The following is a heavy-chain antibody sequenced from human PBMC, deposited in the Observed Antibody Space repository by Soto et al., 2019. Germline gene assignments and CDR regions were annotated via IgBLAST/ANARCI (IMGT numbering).Heavy chain of an antibody. CDR2: ISYDGSNK. J-gene: IGHJ6*02. Sequence: QVQLVESGGGVVQPGRSLRLSCAASGFTFSSYGMHWVRQAPGKGLEWVAVISYDGSNKYYADSVKGRFTISRDNSKNTLYLQMNSLRAEDTAVYYCAKDLEQQLVPDYYYGMDVWGQGTTVTVSS. D-gene: IGHD6-13*01. CDR1: GFTFSSYG. CDR3: AKDLEQQLVPDYYYGMDV. V-gene: IGHV3-30*18.